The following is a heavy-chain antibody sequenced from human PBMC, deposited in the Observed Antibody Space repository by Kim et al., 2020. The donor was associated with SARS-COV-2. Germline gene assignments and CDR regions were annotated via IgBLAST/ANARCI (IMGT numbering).Heavy chain of an antibody. D-gene: IGHD2-15*01. J-gene: IGHJ6*02. CDR3: AAIHYSLGDV. Sequence: NTNYAQKFQERVTITRDMSTSTAYMELSSLRSEDTAVYYCAAIHYSLGDVWGQGTTVTVSS. V-gene: IGHV1-58*01. CDR2: NT.